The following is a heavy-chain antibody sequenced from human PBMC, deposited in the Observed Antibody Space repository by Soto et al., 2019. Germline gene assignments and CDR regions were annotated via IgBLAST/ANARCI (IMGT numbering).Heavy chain of an antibody. Sequence: ASVKVSCKASGYTFSNYGISWVRQAPGQGLEWMGWIRTCNGNTNYSQKFQGRVTITRDTSASTASMELSSLTSEDTAVYYCARGIWTMTRGAYYFDNWGQGTLVTVSS. CDR3: ARGIWTMTRGAYYFDN. V-gene: IGHV1-18*01. CDR2: IRTCNGNT. CDR1: GYTFSNYG. J-gene: IGHJ4*02. D-gene: IGHD3-10*01.